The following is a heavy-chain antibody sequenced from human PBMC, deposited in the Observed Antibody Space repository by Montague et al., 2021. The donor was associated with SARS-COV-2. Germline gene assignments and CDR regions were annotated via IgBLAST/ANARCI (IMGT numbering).Heavy chain of an antibody. J-gene: IGHJ6*04. CDR2: INLSGTT. D-gene: IGHD3-3*01. V-gene: IGHV4-34*01. CDR1: DGSFSDFY. Sequence: SETLSLTCAVFDGSFSDFYWSWIRQPPGEGLEWIGEINLSGTTYYNPSLKSRVTISVDTSTNKFSLKLNSVTAADAAVYYCASGDDNGSGYLDVWGKGTTVTVSS. CDR3: ASGDDNGSGYLDV.